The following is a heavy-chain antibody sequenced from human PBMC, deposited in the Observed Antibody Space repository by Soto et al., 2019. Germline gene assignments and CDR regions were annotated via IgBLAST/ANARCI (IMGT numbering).Heavy chain of an antibody. CDR1: GGSISSGGDY. V-gene: IGHV4-31*03. J-gene: IGHJ4*02. CDR2: VYYSGST. D-gene: IGHD3-10*01. CDR3: AREGPAGEGDY. Sequence: QVQLQESGPGLVKPSQTLSLTCTVSGGSISSGGDYWSWIRQHPGKGLEWIGYVYYSGSTYYNPSLQSRVTISVDTSKNQFSLKLSSVTAADTAVYYCAREGPAGEGDYWGQGTLVTVSS.